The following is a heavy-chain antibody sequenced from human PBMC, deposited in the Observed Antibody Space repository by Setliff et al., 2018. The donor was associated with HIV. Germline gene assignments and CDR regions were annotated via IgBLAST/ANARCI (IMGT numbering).Heavy chain of an antibody. CDR3: ARFDVTPMTTRDY. D-gene: IGHD4-17*01. CDR2: IHHTGHT. J-gene: IGHJ4*02. V-gene: IGHV4-34*01. Sequence: ASETLSLTCAFYGASFTDYYWNWIRQPPGKGLEWIGEIHHTGHTNYNPSFKSRVTMSLDMSTNQFSLKMASMTAADSAVYYCARFDVTPMTTRDYWGQGTQVTVSS. CDR1: GASFTDYY.